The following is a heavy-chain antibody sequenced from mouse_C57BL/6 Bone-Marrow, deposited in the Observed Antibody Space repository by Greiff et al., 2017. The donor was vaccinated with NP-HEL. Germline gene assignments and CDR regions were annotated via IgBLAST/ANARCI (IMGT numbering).Heavy chain of an antibody. D-gene: IGHD1-1*01. CDR1: GYTFTSYW. CDR2: IDPNSGGT. J-gene: IGHJ4*01. CDR3: ARDYGSSYAYAMDY. V-gene: IGHV1-72*01. Sequence: VQLQQPGAELVKPGASVKLSCKASGYTFTSYWMHWVKQRPGRGLEWIGRIDPNSGGTKYNEKFKSKATLTVDKPSNTAYMQLSSLTSEDSAVDYGARDYGSSYAYAMDYWGQGTSVTVSS.